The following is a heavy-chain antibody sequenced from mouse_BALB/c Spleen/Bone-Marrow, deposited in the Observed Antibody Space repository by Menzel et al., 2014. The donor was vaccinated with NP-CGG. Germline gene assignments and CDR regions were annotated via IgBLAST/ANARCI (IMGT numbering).Heavy chain of an antibody. CDR1: GFTFSSYG. J-gene: IGHJ4*01. D-gene: IGHD2-1*01. CDR3: ARQNGNYGYYYAMDY. Sequence: EVKVVDSGGGLVKPGGSLKLSCAASGFTFSSYGMSWVRQTPEKRLEWVATISGGGSYTYYPDSVKGRFTISRDNAKNNLYLQMSSLRSEDTALYYCARQNGNYGYYYAMDYWGQGTSVTVSS. V-gene: IGHV5-9-2*01. CDR2: ISGGGSYT.